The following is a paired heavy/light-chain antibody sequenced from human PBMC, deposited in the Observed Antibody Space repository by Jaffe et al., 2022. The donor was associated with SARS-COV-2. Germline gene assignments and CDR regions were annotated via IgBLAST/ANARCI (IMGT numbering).Heavy chain of an antibody. J-gene: IGHJ4*02. V-gene: IGHV3-49*03. Sequence: EVQLVESGGGLIQPGRSLRLSCTTSGFTFGDYTMSWFRQAPGKGLEWVGFIRNKPYGGTTEYAASVKGRFTISRDDSKSVAYLQMNSLKTEDTAVYYCLPTWTFFEDWGQGTLVTVSS. CDR1: GFTFGDYT. CDR3: LPTWTFFED. CDR2: IRNKPYGGTT. D-gene: IGHD3-16*01.
Light chain of an antibody. CDR1: SSNVGTNH. J-gene: IGLJ2*01. Sequence: QSVLTQPPSASGTPGQRVTISCSGGSSNVGTNHVYWYQQLPGTAPKLLIYRDNQRPSGVPDRFSGSKSGTSASLAISGLRSEDEADYYCGAWDDSRTGPVVFGGGTKLTVL. V-gene: IGLV1-47*01. CDR3: GAWDDSRTGPVV. CDR2: RDN.